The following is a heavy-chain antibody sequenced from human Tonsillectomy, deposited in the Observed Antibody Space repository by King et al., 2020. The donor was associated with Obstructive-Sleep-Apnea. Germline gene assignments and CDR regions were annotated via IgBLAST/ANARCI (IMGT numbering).Heavy chain of an antibody. V-gene: IGHV3-11*01. CDR1: GFTFSDYY. D-gene: IGHD3-10*01. CDR3: VRDYRWFGEGFDS. CDR2: ISNSGSMI. J-gene: IGHJ5*01. Sequence: VQLVESGGGLVKPGGSLRLSCAASGFTFSDYYMSWVRQAPGKGLEWVSYISNSGSMIYYADSVKGRFTISRDNAKNELYLQMNSLRAEDTAVDYCVRDYRWFGEGFDSWGQGTLVTVSS.